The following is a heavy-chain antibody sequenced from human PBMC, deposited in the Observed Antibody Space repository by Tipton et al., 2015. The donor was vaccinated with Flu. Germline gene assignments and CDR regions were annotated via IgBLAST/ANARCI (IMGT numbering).Heavy chain of an antibody. D-gene: IGHD1/OR15-1a*01. CDR2: IYPAGGGV. Sequence: QVQLVQSGAEVKKPGASVKVSCKASGYTFTSYNIHCVRQAPGQGLEWMGIIYPAGGGVSYAQKFQGRVIMTRDKSTATIYMELSSLRSEDTAMYYCARDKGGGTYTFDVWGQGTMVIVSS. CDR3: ARDKGGGTYTFDV. CDR1: GYTFTSYN. V-gene: IGHV1-46*01. J-gene: IGHJ3*01.